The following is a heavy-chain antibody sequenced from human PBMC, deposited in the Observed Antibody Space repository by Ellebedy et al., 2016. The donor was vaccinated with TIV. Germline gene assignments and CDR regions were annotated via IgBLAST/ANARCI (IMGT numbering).Heavy chain of an antibody. CDR2: IRSKANSYAT. CDR1: GFTFSGSA. CDR3: IVVVPAAGGFDY. J-gene: IGHJ4*02. Sequence: GGSLRLXCAASGFTFSGSAMHWVRQASGKGLEWVGRIRSKANSYATAYAASVKGRFTISRDDSKNTAYLQMNSLKTEDTAVYYCIVVVPAAGGFDYWGQGTLVTVSS. D-gene: IGHD2-2*01. V-gene: IGHV3-73*01.